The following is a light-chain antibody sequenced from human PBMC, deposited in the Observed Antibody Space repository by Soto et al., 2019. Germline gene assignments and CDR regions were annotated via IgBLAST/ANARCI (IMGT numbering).Light chain of an antibody. CDR2: AAS. CDR1: QHIGSY. Sequence: DIQMTQSPSSLSASVRDTVTITCRASQHIGSYLNWYPQKPGKAPTLLIYAASTLQSGVPSRFSGSGSGTDFNLTISSLNPEDFATYFCQQGYRIFQTFGQGTKVDIK. CDR3: QQGYRIFQT. V-gene: IGKV1-39*01. J-gene: IGKJ1*01.